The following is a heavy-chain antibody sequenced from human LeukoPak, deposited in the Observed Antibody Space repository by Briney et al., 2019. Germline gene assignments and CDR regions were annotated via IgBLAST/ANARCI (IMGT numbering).Heavy chain of an antibody. V-gene: IGHV4-59*11. J-gene: IGHJ5*02. CDR3: ARGFPTYSSSWYNWFDP. CDR2: IYYSGCT. CDR1: GGSISSHY. Sequence: SETLSLTCTVSGGSISSHYWSWIRQPPGKGLEWIGYIYYSGCTNYNPSLKSRVTISVDTYKNQFSLKLSSVTAADTAVYYCARGFPTYSSSWYNWFDPWGQGTLVTVSS. D-gene: IGHD6-13*01.